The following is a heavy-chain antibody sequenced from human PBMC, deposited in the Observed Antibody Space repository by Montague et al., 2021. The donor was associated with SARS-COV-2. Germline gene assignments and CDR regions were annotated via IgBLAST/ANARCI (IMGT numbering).Heavy chain of an antibody. CDR2: ISYDGSNK. D-gene: IGHD3-9*01. CDR3: ARDLRYFDWDGMDV. V-gene: IGHV3-30*04. Sequence: SLRLSCAASGFTFSSYAMHWVRQAPGKGLEWVAVISYDGSNKYYXDSVKGRFTISRDNSKNTLYLQMNSLRAEDTAVYYCARDLRYFDWDGMDVWGQGTTVTVSS. J-gene: IGHJ6*02. CDR1: GFTFSSYA.